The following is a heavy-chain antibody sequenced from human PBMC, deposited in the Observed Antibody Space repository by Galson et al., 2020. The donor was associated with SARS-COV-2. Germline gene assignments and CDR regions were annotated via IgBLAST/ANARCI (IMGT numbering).Heavy chain of an antibody. Sequence: ETSDTLSLTCDVSGYSITNYNWWGWIRQPPGKGLEWIGYLHHSGSTYHNPSLNSRVTMSVDTSKNQFSLRLSSLTAVDTAVYYCARIGYCTAITCVGAFDSWGQGTMVTVSS. CDR1: GYSITNYNW. CDR3: ARIGYCTAITCVGAFDS. V-gene: IGHV4-28*01. D-gene: IGHD2-8*02. CDR2: LHHSGST. J-gene: IGHJ3*02.